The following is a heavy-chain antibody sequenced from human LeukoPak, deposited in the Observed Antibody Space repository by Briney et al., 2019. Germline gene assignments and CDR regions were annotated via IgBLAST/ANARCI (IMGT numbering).Heavy chain of an antibody. CDR1: RFTFISYG. D-gene: IGHD5-18*01. V-gene: IGHV3-23*01. CDR3: AKVGFTYGFAQFDH. J-gene: IGHJ4*02. CDR2: ISGGGSPA. Sequence: GGSLRLSCVAFRFTFISYGMSWVRQAPGKGLEWVSAISGGGSPAFYADAVTGRFTISRDSSTNTLYLQMNNLRAEDTAVYYCAKVGFTYGFAQFDHWGQGTLVTVSS.